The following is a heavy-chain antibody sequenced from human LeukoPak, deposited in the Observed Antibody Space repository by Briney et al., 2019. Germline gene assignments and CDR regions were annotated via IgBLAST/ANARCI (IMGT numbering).Heavy chain of an antibody. J-gene: IGHJ4*02. D-gene: IGHD6-13*01. Sequence: SETLSLTCTVSGGSISSYYWSWIRQPPGKGLEWIGNIYYSASTNYNPSFKSRVTISVDTSKNQFSLKVRSVTAADTAVYYCARGVVAAAGRTFDFWGQGTLVTVSS. CDR2: IYYSAST. V-gene: IGHV4-59*01. CDR3: ARGVVAAAGRTFDF. CDR1: GGSISSYY.